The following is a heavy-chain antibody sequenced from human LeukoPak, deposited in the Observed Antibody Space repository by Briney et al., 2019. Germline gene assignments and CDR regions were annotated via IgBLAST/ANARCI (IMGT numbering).Heavy chain of an antibody. D-gene: IGHD3-16*02. J-gene: IGHJ4*02. V-gene: IGHV1-18*01. CDR2: ISAYNGNT. Sequence: ASVKVPCKASGYTFTSYGISWVRQAPGQGLEWMGWISAYNGNTNYAQKLQGRVTMTTDTSTSTAYMELRSLRSDDTAVYYCAREGDYVWGSYRYSFDYWGQGTLVTVSS. CDR3: AREGDYVWGSYRYSFDY. CDR1: GYTFTSYG.